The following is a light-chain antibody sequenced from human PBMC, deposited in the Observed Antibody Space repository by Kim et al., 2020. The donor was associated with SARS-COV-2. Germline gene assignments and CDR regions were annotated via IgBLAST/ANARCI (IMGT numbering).Light chain of an antibody. V-gene: IGKV3-11*01. Sequence: FPGEGATPPCRASQFVAIYCAWYQQKRGQAPRLLIYAASTRAAGIPARFGGSGSGTDFTLSISSLEPGDFAVYYCQQRSNTPPWTFGQGTKVDIK. CDR3: QQRSNTPPWT. J-gene: IGKJ1*01. CDR1: QFVAIY. CDR2: AAS.